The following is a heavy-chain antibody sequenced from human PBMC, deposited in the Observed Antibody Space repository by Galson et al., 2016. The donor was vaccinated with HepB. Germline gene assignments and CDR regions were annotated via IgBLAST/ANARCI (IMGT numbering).Heavy chain of an antibody. D-gene: IGHD3-10*01. Sequence: SLRLSCAASGFTFSDYYMSWIRQAPGKGLEWVSYISSSSSYTNYADSVKGRFTISRDNAKNSLYLQMNSLRAEDTAVYYCARDPISSGGVGEFAPDYWGQRTLVTVSS. J-gene: IGHJ4*02. CDR3: ARDPISSGGVGEFAPDY. CDR1: GFTFSDYY. CDR2: ISSSSSYT. V-gene: IGHV3-11*06.